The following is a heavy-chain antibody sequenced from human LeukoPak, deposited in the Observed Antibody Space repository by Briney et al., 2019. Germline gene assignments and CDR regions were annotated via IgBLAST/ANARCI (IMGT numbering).Heavy chain of an antibody. CDR2: IYYSGST. Sequence: SETLSLTCTVSGGAISTYYWSWIRQSPGKGLEWIGSIYYSGSTNYNPSLKSRVTISVDTSKNQFSLELSSVTAADTAVYYCAVSLTRHTFDIWGQGRMVTVSS. CDR3: AVSLTRHTFDI. V-gene: IGHV4-59*12. J-gene: IGHJ3*02. D-gene: IGHD1-1*01. CDR1: GGAISTYY.